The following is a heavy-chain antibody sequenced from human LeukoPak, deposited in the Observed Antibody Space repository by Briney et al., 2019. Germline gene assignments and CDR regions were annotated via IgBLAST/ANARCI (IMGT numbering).Heavy chain of an antibody. CDR2: TYHWSKWST. CDR1: GDIVSSSSSV. D-gene: IGHD6-19*01. CDR3: TRGIAVAGAPSFDQ. Sequence: SQTLSLTCAISGDIVSSSSSVWNWIRQSPSGGLEWLGRTYHWSKWSTEYAISVESRITINPDTSKNQFSLQLNSVTPEDTAVYYCTRGIAVAGAPSFDQWGQGTLVTVSS. V-gene: IGHV6-1*01. J-gene: IGHJ4*02.